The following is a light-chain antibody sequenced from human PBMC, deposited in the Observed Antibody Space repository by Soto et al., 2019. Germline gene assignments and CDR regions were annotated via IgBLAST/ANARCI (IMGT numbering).Light chain of an antibody. CDR1: SSDVGGYNY. J-gene: IGLJ1*01. CDR3: SSYTSSSTRV. CDR2: EAS. V-gene: IGLV2-14*01. Sequence: QSALTQPASVSGSPGQSITISCTGTSSDVGGYNYVSWYQQHPGKAPKLMIYEASNRPSGVSNCFSGSKSGNTASLTISGLQAEDEADYYCSSYTSSSTRVFGTGTKLTVL.